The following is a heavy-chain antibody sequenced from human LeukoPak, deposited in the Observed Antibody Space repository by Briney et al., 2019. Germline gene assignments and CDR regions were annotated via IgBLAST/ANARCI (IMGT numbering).Heavy chain of an antibody. Sequence: GGSLRLSCAASGFTFSSYAMHWVRQAPGKGLEWVSYISSSSSTIYYADSVKGRFTISRDNSKNTLYLQMNSLRAEDTAVYYCARDYGSGSYYKLGDYYMDVWGKGTTVTISS. CDR2: ISSSSSTI. CDR1: GFTFSSYA. V-gene: IGHV3-48*01. J-gene: IGHJ6*03. CDR3: ARDYGSGSYYKLGDYYMDV. D-gene: IGHD3-10*01.